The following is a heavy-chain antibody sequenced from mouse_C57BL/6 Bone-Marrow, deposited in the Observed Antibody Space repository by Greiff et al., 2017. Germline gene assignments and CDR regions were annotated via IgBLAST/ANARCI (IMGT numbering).Heavy chain of an antibody. D-gene: IGHD3-2*02. J-gene: IGHJ2*01. V-gene: IGHV1-82*01. CDR3: AIRQRSENYFDY. CDR1: GYAFSSSW. Sequence: QVQLQQSGPELVKPGASVKISCKASGYAFSSSWMNWVKQRPGKGLEWIGRIYPGDGDTNYNGKFKGQATLTADKSSSNAYMQLSSLPSEDSAVYFCAIRQRSENYFDYWGQGTTLTVSS. CDR2: IYPGDGDT.